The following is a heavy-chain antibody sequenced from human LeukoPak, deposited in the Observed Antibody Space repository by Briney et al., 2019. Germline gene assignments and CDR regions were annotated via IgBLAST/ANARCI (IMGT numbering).Heavy chain of an antibody. J-gene: IGHJ3*02. D-gene: IGHD4-17*01. Sequence: GESLKISCNGSGYSFTSYWISWVRQMPGKGLEVMGRIDPSDSYTNYSPSFQVHVTISADKSISTAYLQWSGLKAAYTAMYYCARRSTVTNAFDIWGQGTMVTVSS. V-gene: IGHV5-10-1*01. CDR2: IDPSDSYT. CDR1: GYSFTSYW. CDR3: ARRSTVTNAFDI.